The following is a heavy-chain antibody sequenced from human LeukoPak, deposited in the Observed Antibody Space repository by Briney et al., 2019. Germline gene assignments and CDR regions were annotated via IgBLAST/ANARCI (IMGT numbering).Heavy chain of an antibody. Sequence: LAGGSLRLSCAASGFTFSSYEMNWVRQAPGKGLGWVSYISSSGRTIKDADSVKGRFTISRDNAKNSLYLQMNSLRAEDTAVYYCARGRGSSGYYYAFDYWGQGTLVTVSS. CDR3: ARGRGSSGYYYAFDY. D-gene: IGHD3-22*01. CDR2: ISSSGRTI. J-gene: IGHJ4*02. CDR1: GFTFSSYE. V-gene: IGHV3-48*03.